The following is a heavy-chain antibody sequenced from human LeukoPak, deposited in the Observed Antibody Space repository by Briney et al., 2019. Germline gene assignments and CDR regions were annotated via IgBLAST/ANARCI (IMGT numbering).Heavy chain of an antibody. J-gene: IGHJ6*02. D-gene: IGHD7-27*01. CDR3: ARATGDNYYYYYGMDV. Sequence: GGSLRLSCAASGLTFSNYAMSWVRQAPGKGLEWVSAISGSGANTYYSDSVKGGFTISRDNSKNTLYLQMNSLRAEDTAVYYCARATGDNYYYYYGMDVWGQGTTVTVSS. V-gene: IGHV3-23*01. CDR1: GLTFSNYA. CDR2: ISGSGANT.